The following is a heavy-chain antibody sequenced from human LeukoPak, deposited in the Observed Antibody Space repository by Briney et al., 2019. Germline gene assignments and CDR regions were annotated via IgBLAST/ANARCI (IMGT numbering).Heavy chain of an antibody. D-gene: IGHD5-12*01. J-gene: IGHJ6*02. Sequence: GTSLQISCKGSGYSFTSYWISWVRQLPGKGLEWMGSIDPSDSYTNYSPSFQGHVTISADKSISTAYLQWSSLKASDTATYYCARPMAGSGGYDHYDMDVWRQGSTVTVSS. CDR1: GYSFTSYW. CDR2: IDPSDSYT. CDR3: ARPMAGSGGYDHYDMDV. V-gene: IGHV5-10-1*01.